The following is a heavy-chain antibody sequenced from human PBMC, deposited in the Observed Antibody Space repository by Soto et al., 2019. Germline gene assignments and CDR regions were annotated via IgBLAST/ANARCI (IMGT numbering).Heavy chain of an antibody. CDR3: ARSLLDEYSSSWRSAYYGMDV. CDR1: GFTFSAYY. Sequence: QVQLVQSGTEVKKPGASVKVSCKASGFTFSAYYLYWVGKPPGQGLEWIGWINPNSGGTNNAQKFQGRVTMTRDTSTSTVYMELSALIPDDTAVYYCARSLLDEYSSSWRSAYYGMDVWGQGTTVTVSS. J-gene: IGHJ6*02. D-gene: IGHD6-13*01. CDR2: INPNSGGT. V-gene: IGHV1-2*02.